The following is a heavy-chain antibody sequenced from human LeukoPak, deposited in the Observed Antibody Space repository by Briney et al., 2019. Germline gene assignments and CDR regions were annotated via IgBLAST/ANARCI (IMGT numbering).Heavy chain of an antibody. J-gene: IGHJ4*02. V-gene: IGHV3-30*02. CDR2: IRYDGSNK. D-gene: IGHD2-15*01. CDR3: AKESNIVVVVAATNGAVNFDY. Sequence: GGSLRLSCAASEFTFSSYGMHWVRQAPGKGLEWVAFIRYDGSNKYYADSVKGRFTISRDNSKNTLYLQMNSLRAEDTAVYYCAKESNIVVVVAATNGAVNFDYWGQGTLVTVSS. CDR1: EFTFSSYG.